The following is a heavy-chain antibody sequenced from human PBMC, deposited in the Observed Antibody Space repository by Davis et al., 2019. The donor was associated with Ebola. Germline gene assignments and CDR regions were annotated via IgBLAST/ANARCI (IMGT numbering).Heavy chain of an antibody. CDR1: GFTVSSNH. J-gene: IGHJ4*02. D-gene: IGHD2-15*01. CDR3: ASYVVG. CDR2: INRDGTTK. Sequence: GESLKISCAASGFTVSSNHMSWVRQVPGKGLVWVSSINRDGTTKTYADSVQGRFTVSRDNAKSMLYLQMSSLRVEDTAVYYCASYVVGWGRGTLVTVSS. V-gene: IGHV3-74*01.